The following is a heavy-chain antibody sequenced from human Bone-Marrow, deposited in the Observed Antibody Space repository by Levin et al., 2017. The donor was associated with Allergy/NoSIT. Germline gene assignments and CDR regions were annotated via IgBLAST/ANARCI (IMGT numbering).Heavy chain of an antibody. D-gene: IGHD2-8*01. CDR2: IYHSGST. Sequence: SQTLSLTCTVSGYSISSGYYWGWIRQPPGKGLEWIGSIYHSGSTYYNPSLKSRVTISVDTSKNQFSLKLSSVTAADTAVYYCARGSLGYCTNGVCSPESYYYYGMDVWGQGTTVTVSS. V-gene: IGHV4-38-2*02. J-gene: IGHJ6*02. CDR3: ARGSLGYCTNGVCSPESYYYYGMDV. CDR1: GYSISSGYY.